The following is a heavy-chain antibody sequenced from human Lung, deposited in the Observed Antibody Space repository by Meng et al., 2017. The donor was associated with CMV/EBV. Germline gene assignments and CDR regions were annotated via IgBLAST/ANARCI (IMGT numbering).Heavy chain of an antibody. Sequence: GESLKISCAASGFIFSSYSMNWVRQAPGKGLEWVSSISISSGYKNYADSVKGRFTISRDNAKNSLYLQMNSLRAEDTAVYYCARVPYGDYPYWGQGTVVTVSS. CDR3: ARVPYGDYPY. J-gene: IGHJ4*02. V-gene: IGHV3-21*01. CDR2: ISISSGYK. CDR1: GFIFSSYS. D-gene: IGHD4-17*01.